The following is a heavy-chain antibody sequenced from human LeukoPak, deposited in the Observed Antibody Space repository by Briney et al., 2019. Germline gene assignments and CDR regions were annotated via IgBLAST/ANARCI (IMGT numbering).Heavy chain of an antibody. CDR2: IYYSGST. V-gene: IGHV4-30-4*08. CDR1: GGSISSGDYY. J-gene: IGHJ4*02. CDR3: ARGPSTLPAPFDY. D-gene: IGHD1-14*01. Sequence: TSQTPSLTCTVSGGSISSGDYYWSWIRQPPGKGLEWIGYIYYSGSTYYNPSLKSRVTISVDTSKNQFSLKLSSVTAADTAVYYCARGPSTLPAPFDYWGQGTLVTVSS.